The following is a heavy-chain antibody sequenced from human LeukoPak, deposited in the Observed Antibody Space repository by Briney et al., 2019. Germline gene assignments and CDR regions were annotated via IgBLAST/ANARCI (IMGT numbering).Heavy chain of an antibody. Sequence: GASVKVSCKASGYTFTSYGISWVRQAPGQGLEWMGWISAYNGNTNYAQKLQGRVTMTTDTSTSTAYMELRSLRSDDTAVYYCARSGRYCSSTSCLKRTYYSDYWGQGTLVTVSS. CDR1: GYTFTSYG. J-gene: IGHJ4*02. CDR2: ISAYNGNT. CDR3: ARSGRYCSSTSCLKRTYYSDY. V-gene: IGHV1-18*01. D-gene: IGHD2-2*01.